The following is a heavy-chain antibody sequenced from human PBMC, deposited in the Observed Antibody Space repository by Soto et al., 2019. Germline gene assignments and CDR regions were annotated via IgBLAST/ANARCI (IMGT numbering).Heavy chain of an antibody. Sequence: QVQLVQSGAEVKKPGSSVKVSCKASGGTFSSYAISWVRQAPGQGLEWMGGIIPIFGTANYAQKFQGRVTITADESTSTDYMELSSMRSEDTAVYYCARDHFYSLDFWSGYSLAYWGQGTLVTVSS. CDR1: GGTFSSYA. D-gene: IGHD3-3*01. CDR3: ARDHFYSLDFWSGYSLAY. V-gene: IGHV1-69*01. J-gene: IGHJ4*02. CDR2: IIPIFGTA.